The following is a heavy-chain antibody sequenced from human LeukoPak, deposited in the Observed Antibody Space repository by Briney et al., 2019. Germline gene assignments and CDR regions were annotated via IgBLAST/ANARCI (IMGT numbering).Heavy chain of an antibody. CDR1: GGSFSGYY. V-gene: IGHV4-34*01. CDR3: AKVGSYGDFDY. J-gene: IGHJ4*02. Sequence: SETLSLTCAVYGGSFSGYYWSWIRQPPGKGLEWIGEINHSGSTNYNPSLKSRVTISVDTPKNQFSLKLSSVTAADTAMYYCAKVGSYGDFDYWGQGTLVTVSS. CDR2: INHSGST. D-gene: IGHD5-18*01.